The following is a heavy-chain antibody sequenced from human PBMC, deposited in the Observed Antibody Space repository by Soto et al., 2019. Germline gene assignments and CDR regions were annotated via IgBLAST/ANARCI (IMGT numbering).Heavy chain of an antibody. V-gene: IGHV4-39*01. CDR3: GRVVEGATRHTDPDS. CDR2: VYHNGGA. CDR1: GVTINPSHYL. Sequence: PSEACSHPCTVSGVTINPSHYLGAWIRQPPGKGLEFIGSVYHNGGAHYNSSLKSRVTISVDTAHNQVSLRMRSLTAADTAVYYCGRVVEGATRHTDPDSWGQVILVTGS. J-gene: IGHJ5*01. D-gene: IGHD2-21*01.